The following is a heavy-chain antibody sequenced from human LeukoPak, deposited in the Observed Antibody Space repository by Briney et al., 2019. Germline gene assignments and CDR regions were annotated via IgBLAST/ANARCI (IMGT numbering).Heavy chain of an antibody. Sequence: GESLKISCKSSGYTFTHDWIGWVRQMPGKGLEWMGIIYPGDSDTRYRQSFQGQVTISADKSISTAYLQWSSLKASDTAMYYCARSRSDYGDYRDAFDIWGQGTMVTVSS. D-gene: IGHD4-17*01. CDR3: ARSRSDYGDYRDAFDI. CDR1: GYTFTHDW. CDR2: IYPGDSDT. J-gene: IGHJ3*02. V-gene: IGHV5-51*01.